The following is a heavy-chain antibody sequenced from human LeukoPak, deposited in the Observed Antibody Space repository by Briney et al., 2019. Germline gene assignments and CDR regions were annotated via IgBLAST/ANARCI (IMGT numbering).Heavy chain of an antibody. CDR1: GFTVRSNY. CDR3: ARGGYGSGSYYIPAFDI. J-gene: IGHJ3*02. D-gene: IGHD3-10*01. Sequence: PGGSLRLSCAVSGFTVRSNYMIWVRQAPGKGLEWVSVIYSGGTTYYADSVKGRFTISRDNSKNTLYLQMNSLRAEDTAVYYCARGGYGSGSYYIPAFDIWGQGTMVTVSS. CDR2: IYSGGTT. V-gene: IGHV3-66*01.